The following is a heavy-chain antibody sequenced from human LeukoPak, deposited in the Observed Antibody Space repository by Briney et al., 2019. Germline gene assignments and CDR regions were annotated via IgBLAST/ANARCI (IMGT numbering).Heavy chain of an antibody. CDR1: GYTFTSYY. V-gene: IGHV1-24*01. CDR2: FDPEDGET. CDR3: ATVNIAVAGDYYYYGMDV. J-gene: IGHJ6*02. Sequence: ASVKVSCKASGYTFTSYYMHWVRQAPGKGLEWMGGFDPEDGETIYAQKFQGRVTMTEDTSTDTAYMELSSLRSEDTAVYYCATVNIAVAGDYYYYGMDVWGQGTTVTVSS. D-gene: IGHD6-19*01.